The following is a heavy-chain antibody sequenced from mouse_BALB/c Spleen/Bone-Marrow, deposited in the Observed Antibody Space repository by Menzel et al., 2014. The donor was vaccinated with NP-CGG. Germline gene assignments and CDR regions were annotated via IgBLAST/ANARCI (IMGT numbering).Heavy chain of an antibody. CDR1: GDSITSGY. J-gene: IGHJ2*01. CDR2: INYSGDT. V-gene: IGHV3-8*02. CDR3: ARWDIYYGYY. D-gene: IGHD2-2*01. Sequence: EVQLQQSGPSLVKPSQTLSLTCSVTGDSITSGYWNWIRKFPGSKLEYMGYINYSGDTYYNPSLKSRISLTRDTSKNQYYLQLNSVTTEDTATYYCARWDIYYGYYWGQGTTLTVSS.